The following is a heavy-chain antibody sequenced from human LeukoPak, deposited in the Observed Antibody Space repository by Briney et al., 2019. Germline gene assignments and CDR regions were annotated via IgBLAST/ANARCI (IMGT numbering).Heavy chain of an antibody. CDR1: GGSFSGFY. CDR3: ARGLKRYPHLGYYYMDV. CDR2: INHSGST. D-gene: IGHD3-9*01. V-gene: IGHV4-34*01. Sequence: SETLSLTCAVYGGSFSGFYWSWIRQPPGKGLEGIGEINHSGSTNYNPSLKSRGTISVDTSKNQSSLKLSSVTAADTAVYYCARGLKRYPHLGYYYMDVWGKGTTVTVSS. J-gene: IGHJ6*03.